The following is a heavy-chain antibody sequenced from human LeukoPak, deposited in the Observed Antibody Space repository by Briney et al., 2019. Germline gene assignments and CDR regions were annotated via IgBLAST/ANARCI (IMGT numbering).Heavy chain of an antibody. Sequence: PGGSLRLSCAVSGFTFSDYYMDWVRQAPGKGLEWVAFIRYDGSNKYYADSVKGRFTISRDNSKNTLYLQMNSLRAEDTAVYYCAKDQSAGVRFLEWLLYRSLDYWGQGTLVTVSS. CDR3: AKDQSAGVRFLEWLLYRSLDY. CDR1: GFTFSDYY. CDR2: IRYDGSNK. V-gene: IGHV3-30*02. J-gene: IGHJ4*02. D-gene: IGHD3-3*01.